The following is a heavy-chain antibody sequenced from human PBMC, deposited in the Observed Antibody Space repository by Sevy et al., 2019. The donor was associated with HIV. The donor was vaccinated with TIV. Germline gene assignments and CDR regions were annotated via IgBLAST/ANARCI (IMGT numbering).Heavy chain of an antibody. V-gene: IGHV4-38-2*01. J-gene: IGHJ4*02. CDR1: GYSISSGYY. CDR3: ARCYYDSSGKYYFDY. Sequence: SETLSLTCAVSGYSISSGYYWGWIRQPPGKGLEWIGNIFHGGSSGNTYYNPSLKSRLTISVDTSKNQFSLKLSSVTAADTAVYYSARCYYDSSGKYYFDYWGQGTLVTVSS. CDR2: IFHGGSSGNT. D-gene: IGHD3-22*01.